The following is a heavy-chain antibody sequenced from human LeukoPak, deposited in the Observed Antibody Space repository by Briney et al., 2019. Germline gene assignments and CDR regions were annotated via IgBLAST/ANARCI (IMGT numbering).Heavy chain of an antibody. CDR1: GGTFSSYT. CDR3: AREYCSSTSCSYYFDY. D-gene: IGHD2-2*01. Sequence: ASVKVSCKASGGTFSSYTISWVRQAPGQGLEWMGRTIPILGIANYARKFQGRVTITADKSTSTAYMELSSLRSEDTAVYYCAREYCSSTSCSYYFDYWGQGTLVTVSS. CDR2: TIPILGIA. V-gene: IGHV1-69*04. J-gene: IGHJ4*02.